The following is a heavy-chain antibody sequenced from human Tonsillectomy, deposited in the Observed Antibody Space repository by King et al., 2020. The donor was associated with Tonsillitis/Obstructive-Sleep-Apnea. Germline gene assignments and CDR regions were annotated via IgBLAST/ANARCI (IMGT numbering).Heavy chain of an antibody. D-gene: IGHD2-15*01. Sequence: EVQLVESGGGLVQPGGSLRLSCAASGFTFSSYWMSWVRQAPGNGLEWVANIKQDGSEKYYVDSVKGRFTISRDNAKNSLYLQMNSLRAEDTAVYYCASTRYCSGGSCPTEIDYWGQGTLVTVSS. CDR2: IKQDGSEK. CDR1: GFTFSSYW. J-gene: IGHJ4*02. CDR3: ASTRYCSGGSCPTEIDY. V-gene: IGHV3-7*01.